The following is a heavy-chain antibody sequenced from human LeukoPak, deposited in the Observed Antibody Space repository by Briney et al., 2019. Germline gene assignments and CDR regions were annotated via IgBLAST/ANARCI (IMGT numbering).Heavy chain of an antibody. CDR1: GFTFSTFA. Sequence: GGSLRLSCAASGFTFSTFAMIWVRQPPGKGLEWVSSIFPSGGEIHYADSVRGRFTISRDNSKSTLSPQMNSLRAEDTAIYYCATYRQVLLPFESWGQGTLVTVSS. D-gene: IGHD2-8*02. CDR2: IFPSGGEI. V-gene: IGHV3-23*01. CDR3: ATYRQVLLPFES. J-gene: IGHJ4*02.